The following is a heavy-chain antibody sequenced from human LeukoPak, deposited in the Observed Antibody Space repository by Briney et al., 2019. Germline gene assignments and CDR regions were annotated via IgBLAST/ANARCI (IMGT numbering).Heavy chain of an antibody. CDR1: GGTFSSYA. V-gene: IGHV1-69*06. J-gene: IGHJ4*02. D-gene: IGHD4-17*01. CDR3: ARDRDYGDYYFDY. CDR2: IIPIFGTA. Sequence: GASVKVSCKASGGTFSSYAISWVRQAPGQGLEWMGGIIPIFGTANYAQKFQGRVTITADKSTSTAYMELSSLRSEDTAVYYCARDRDYGDYYFDYWGQGTLVTVSS.